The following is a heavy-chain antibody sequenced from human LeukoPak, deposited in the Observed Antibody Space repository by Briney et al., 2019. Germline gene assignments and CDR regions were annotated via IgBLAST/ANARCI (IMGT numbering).Heavy chain of an antibody. CDR2: IYYSGST. CDR3: ARRAVFEVGATPAIYYHYGMDV. Sequence: PSETLSLTCTVSGGSISSYYWSWIRQPPGKGLEWIGYIYYSGSTNYNPSLKSRVTISVDTSKNQFSLKLSSVTAADTAVYYCARRAVFEVGATPAIYYHYGMDVWGQGTTVTVSS. V-gene: IGHV4-59*08. D-gene: IGHD1-26*01. CDR1: GGSISSYY. J-gene: IGHJ6*02.